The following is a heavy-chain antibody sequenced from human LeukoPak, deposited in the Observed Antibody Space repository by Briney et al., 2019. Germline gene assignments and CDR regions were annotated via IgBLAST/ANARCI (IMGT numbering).Heavy chain of an antibody. V-gene: IGHV1-69*02. Sequence: SVKVSCKASGGTFISYTISWVRQAPGQGLEWMGRIIPILGIANYAQKFQGRVTITADESTSTAYMELSSLRSEDMAVYYCATLTRAEYVLGSCRYPIFDYWGQGTRVTVSS. J-gene: IGHJ4*02. D-gene: IGHD3-16*02. CDR2: IIPILGIA. CDR1: GGTFISYT. CDR3: ATLTRAEYVLGSCRYPIFDY.